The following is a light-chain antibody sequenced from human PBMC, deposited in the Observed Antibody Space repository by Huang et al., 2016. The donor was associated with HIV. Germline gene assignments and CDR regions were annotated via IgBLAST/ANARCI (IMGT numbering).Light chain of an antibody. CDR2: EVS. CDR1: QSLLHRDGKTC. J-gene: IGKJ3*01. Sequence: EIVLTQTPLSLSVTPGQPASISCQSSQSLLHRDGKTCLYWYLQKPGPSPQLLIYEVSRRCSGVPDRVSGSGSGTDFTLTISRVEAEDAGVDYCMEGTHLVGLSFGPGTKVDIK. V-gene: IGKV2-29*02. CDR3: MEGTHLVGLS.